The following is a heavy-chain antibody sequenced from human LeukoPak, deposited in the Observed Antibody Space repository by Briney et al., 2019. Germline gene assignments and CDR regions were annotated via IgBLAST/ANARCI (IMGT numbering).Heavy chain of an antibody. J-gene: IGHJ4*02. Sequence: PSETLSLACGVSGGSISGTNWWSWVRQPPGQGLEWIGEISLAGQTNYNPSLNGRVTMSLDKSSNQLSLHLTSVTAADTATYFCSRESGPFCPFGYWGQGTLVIVSS. CDR1: GGSISGTNW. CDR2: ISLAGQT. CDR3: SRESGPFCPFGY. V-gene: IGHV4/OR15-8*02. D-gene: IGHD1-26*01.